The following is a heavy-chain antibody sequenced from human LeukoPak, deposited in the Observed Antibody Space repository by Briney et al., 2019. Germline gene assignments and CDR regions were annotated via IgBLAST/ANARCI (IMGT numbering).Heavy chain of an antibody. CDR3: ARSTGYQLLFDLDY. Sequence: ASVKVSCKASGYTFTSYDINWVRQATGQGLEWMGWMNPNSGNTGYAQKFQGRVTMTRNTSISTAYMELSSLRSEDTAVYYCARSTGYQLLFDLDYWGQGTLVTVSS. CDR1: GYTFTSYD. CDR2: MNPNSGNT. V-gene: IGHV1-8*01. D-gene: IGHD2-2*01. J-gene: IGHJ4*02.